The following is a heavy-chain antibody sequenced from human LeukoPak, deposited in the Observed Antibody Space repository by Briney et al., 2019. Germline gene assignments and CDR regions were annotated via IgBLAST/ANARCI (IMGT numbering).Heavy chain of an antibody. V-gene: IGHV1-46*03. CDR3: ARGIYSYGNFDY. D-gene: IGHD5-18*01. CDR2: INPSGGST. CDR1: GYIFTSYY. Sequence: GASVKVSCKASGYIFTSYYMHWVRQAPGQGLEWMGIINPSGGSTSHAQRFQGRVTVTRDTSTSTVYMELSSLRSEDTAVYYCARGIYSYGNFDYWGQGTLVTVSS. J-gene: IGHJ4*02.